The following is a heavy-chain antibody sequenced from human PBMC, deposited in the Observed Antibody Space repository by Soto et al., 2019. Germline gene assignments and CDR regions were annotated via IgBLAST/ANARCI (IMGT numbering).Heavy chain of an antibody. CDR2: IYHSGST. Sequence: QVQLQESGPGLVKPSGTLSLTCAVSSGSISSSNWWSWVRQPPGKGLEWIGEIYHSGSTNYNPSLKSRVTISVDKSKNQFSLKLSSVTAADTAVYYCARVYWSQQLGGPNYYYYYMDVWGKGTTVTVSS. CDR3: ARVYWSQQLGGPNYYYYYMDV. D-gene: IGHD6-13*01. CDR1: SGSISSSNW. J-gene: IGHJ6*03. V-gene: IGHV4-4*02.